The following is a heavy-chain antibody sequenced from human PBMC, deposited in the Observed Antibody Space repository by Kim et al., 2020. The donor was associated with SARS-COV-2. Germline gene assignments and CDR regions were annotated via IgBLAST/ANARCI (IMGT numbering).Heavy chain of an antibody. V-gene: IGHV4-34*01. CDR2: INHSGST. CDR3: ASRVRRGYYDSSGSYYFDY. D-gene: IGHD3-22*01. J-gene: IGHJ4*02. Sequence: SETLSLTCAVYGGSFSGYYWSWIRQPPGKGLEWIGEINHSGSTNYNPSLKSRVTISVDTSKNQFSLKLSSVTAADTAVYYCASRVRRGYYDSSGSYYFDYWGQGTLVTVSS. CDR1: GGSFSGYY.